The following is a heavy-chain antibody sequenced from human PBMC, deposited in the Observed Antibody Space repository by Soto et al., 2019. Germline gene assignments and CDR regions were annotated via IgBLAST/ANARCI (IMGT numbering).Heavy chain of an antibody. V-gene: IGHV3-30*18. Sequence: GGSLRLSCAASGFTFSSYGMHWVRQAPGKGLEWVAVISYDRSNKYYADSVRGRFTISRDNSKNTLYLQMNSLRAEDTAVYYCAKDNCISTSCYRLYNWFDPWGQGTLVTVSS. J-gene: IGHJ5*02. CDR1: GFTFSSYG. CDR2: ISYDRSNK. D-gene: IGHD2-2*01. CDR3: AKDNCISTSCYRLYNWFDP.